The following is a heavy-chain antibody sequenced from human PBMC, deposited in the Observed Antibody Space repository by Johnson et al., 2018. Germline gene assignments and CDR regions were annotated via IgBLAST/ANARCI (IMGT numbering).Heavy chain of an antibody. Sequence: VQLVESGGGLVQPGGSLRLSCAASGFTFSSYDMHWVRQATGKGLEWVSALGTAGDTYYPGSVKGRFTISRENAKNSLYLQRNSLRAAEPAVYYCAREPLTIFWHHMDGWGKGTTVTVSS. V-gene: IGHV3-13*01. D-gene: IGHD3-9*01. J-gene: IGHJ6*03. CDR3: AREPLTIFWHHMDG. CDR2: LGTAGDT. CDR1: GFTFSSYD.